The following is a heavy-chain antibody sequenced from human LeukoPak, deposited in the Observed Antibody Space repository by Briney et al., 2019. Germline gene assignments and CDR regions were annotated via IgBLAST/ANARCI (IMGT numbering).Heavy chain of an antibody. J-gene: IGHJ5*02. D-gene: IGHD3-9*01. CDR1: GYTFTGYY. V-gene: IGHV1-2*02. Sequence: RASVKVSCKTSGYTFTGYYIHWVRQAPGQGLEWMGWINPNSGGTNYAQKFQGRVTMTRDTSISTAYMELSRLRSDDTAVYYCARGGGYYNVKKNWFDPWGQGTLVTVSS. CDR2: INPNSGGT. CDR3: ARGGGYYNVKKNWFDP.